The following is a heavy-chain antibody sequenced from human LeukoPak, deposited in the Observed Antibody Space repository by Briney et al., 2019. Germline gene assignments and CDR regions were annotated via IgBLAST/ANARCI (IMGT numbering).Heavy chain of an antibody. D-gene: IGHD3-9*01. V-gene: IGHV1-69*05. CDR3: ARADILTGYYMDY. J-gene: IGHJ4*02. CDR2: ISPIFGTA. CDR1: GGTFSSYA. Sequence: SVKVSCKASGGTFSSYAISWVRQAPGQGHEWMGGISPIFGTANYAQKFQGRVTITTDESTSTAYMELSSLRSEDTAVYYCARADILTGYYMDYWGQGTLVTVSS.